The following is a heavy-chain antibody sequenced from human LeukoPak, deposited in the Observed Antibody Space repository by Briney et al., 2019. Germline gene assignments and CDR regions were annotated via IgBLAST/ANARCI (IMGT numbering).Heavy chain of an antibody. CDR2: IKQDGSEK. J-gene: IGHJ4*02. Sequence: GESLRLSCEASGFTFSRYWMSWVRQAPGKGLERVANIKQDGSEKYYVDSVKGRFTISRDNAKNSLYLQMNSLRAEDTALYYCARVASNYDFDCWGQGTLVTVSS. V-gene: IGHV3-7*03. CDR3: ARVASNYDFDC. CDR1: GFTFSRYW. D-gene: IGHD4-11*01.